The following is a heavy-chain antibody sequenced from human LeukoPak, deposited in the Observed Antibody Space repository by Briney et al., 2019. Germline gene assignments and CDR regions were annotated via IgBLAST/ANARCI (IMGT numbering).Heavy chain of an antibody. CDR3: ARGSSRGDAFDI. D-gene: IGHD6-13*01. J-gene: IGHJ3*02. V-gene: IGHV3-11*01. CDR2: ISSSGSTI. Sequence: GGSLRLSCAASGFTFSDYYMSWIRHAPGKGLELVSYISSSGSTIYYADSVKGRFTISRDNAKNSLYLQMNSLRAEDTAVYYCARGSSRGDAFDIWGQGTMVTVSS. CDR1: GFTFSDYY.